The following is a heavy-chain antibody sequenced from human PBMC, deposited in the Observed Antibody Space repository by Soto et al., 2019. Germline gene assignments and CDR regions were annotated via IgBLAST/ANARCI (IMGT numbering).Heavy chain of an antibody. V-gene: IGHV4-34*01. Sequence: QVQLQQWGAGLLKPSETLSLTCAVYGGSLSGYQWSWIRQTPGKGLEWIGEINDSGNINYNPSLKSRVTILLDTPRKQISLKLSAVTEADSAVYYCARGLILWFGELSRRGGYYYYMDVWGKGTTVAVSS. CDR3: ARGLILWFGELSRRGGYYYYMDV. CDR2: INDSGNI. D-gene: IGHD3-10*01. CDR1: GGSLSGYQ. J-gene: IGHJ6*03.